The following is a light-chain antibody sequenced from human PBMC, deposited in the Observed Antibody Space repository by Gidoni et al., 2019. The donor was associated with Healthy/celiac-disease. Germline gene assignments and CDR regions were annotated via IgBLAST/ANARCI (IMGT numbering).Light chain of an antibody. V-gene: IGKV1-33*01. J-gene: IGKJ2*04. CDR1: QDISNY. CDR2: DAS. Sequence: DIQMTQSPSSLSASVGDRVTITCQASQDISNYLNWYQQNPGKATKLLIYDASNLETGVPSRFSGSGSGTDFTFTISSLQPEDIATYYCQQYDNLPPMCSFXQXTKLEIK. CDR3: QQYDNLPPMCS.